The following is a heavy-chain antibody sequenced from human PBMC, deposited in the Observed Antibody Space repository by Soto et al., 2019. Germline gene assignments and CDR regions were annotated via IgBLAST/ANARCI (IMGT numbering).Heavy chain of an antibody. CDR3: ARVPNYYDTSGYVY. Sequence: SETLSLTCSVSNGSVSSPLSYWGWIRQPPGKGPEWIGYIYYSGSTHYNPSLKSRLTMSVDTSRSQFSLKLSSVTAADTAVYYCARVPNYYDTSGYVYWGQGTLVTVSS. CDR2: IYYSGST. J-gene: IGHJ4*02. V-gene: IGHV4-30-4*08. CDR1: NGSVSSPLSY. D-gene: IGHD3-22*01.